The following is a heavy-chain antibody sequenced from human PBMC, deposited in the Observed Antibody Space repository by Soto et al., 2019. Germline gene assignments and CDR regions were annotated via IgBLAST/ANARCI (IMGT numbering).Heavy chain of an antibody. D-gene: IGHD2-21*02. J-gene: IGHJ4*02. CDR2: IIPIFGTA. CDR1: GGTFSSYA. V-gene: IGHV1-69*13. Sequence: ASVKVSCKASGGTFSSYAISWVQQAPGQGLEWMGGIIPIFGTANYAQKFQGRVTITADESTSTAYMELSSLRSEDTAVYYCARLAYCGGDCHNWGQGTLVTVS. CDR3: ARLAYCGGDCHN.